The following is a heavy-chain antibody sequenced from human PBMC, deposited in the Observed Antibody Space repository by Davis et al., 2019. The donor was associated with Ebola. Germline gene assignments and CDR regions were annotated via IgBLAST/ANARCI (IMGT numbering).Heavy chain of an antibody. Sequence: GESLKISCAAPGFTFSAYGMHWVRQAPGKGREWVAVIWYDGSNKYYADSVKGRFTISRDNSKNTLYLQMKILRAEDTAVYYCARVYGTGDTDYWGQGTLGTVSS. CDR2: IWYDGSNK. CDR1: GFTFSAYG. CDR3: ARVYGTGDTDY. D-gene: IGHD1-1*01. V-gene: IGHV3-33*08. J-gene: IGHJ4*02.